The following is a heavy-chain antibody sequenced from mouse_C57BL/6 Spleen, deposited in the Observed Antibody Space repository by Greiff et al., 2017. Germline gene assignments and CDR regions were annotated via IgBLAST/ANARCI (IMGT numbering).Heavy chain of an antibody. CDR3: ARAMVTTGAY. Sequence: QVQLKQPGAELVKPGASVKLSCKASGYTFTSYWMHWVKQRPGQGLEWIGMIHPNSGSTNYNEKFKSKATLTVDKSSSTAYMQLSSLTSEDSAVYYCARAMVTTGAYWGQGTLVTVSA. D-gene: IGHD2-2*01. CDR2: IHPNSGST. V-gene: IGHV1-64*01. CDR1: GYTFTSYW. J-gene: IGHJ3*01.